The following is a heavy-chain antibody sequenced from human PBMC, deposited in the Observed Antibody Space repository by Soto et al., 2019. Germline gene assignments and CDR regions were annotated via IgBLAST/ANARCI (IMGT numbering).Heavy chain of an antibody. CDR2: ISYDGGNT. V-gene: IGHV3-23*01. CDR1: GFTFSSYA. Sequence: GGSLRLSCAASGFTFSSYAMNWVRQAPGRGLEWVSTISYDGGNTYYPHSVKGRLTISRDNSKNTLYLQMNSLRAEDAAVYYCAKGGIGWFDPWGQGTLVTVSS. CDR3: AKGGIGWFDP. J-gene: IGHJ5*02. D-gene: IGHD2-21*01.